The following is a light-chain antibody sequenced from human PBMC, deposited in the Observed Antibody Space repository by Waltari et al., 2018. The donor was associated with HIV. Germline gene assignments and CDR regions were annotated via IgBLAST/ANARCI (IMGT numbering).Light chain of an antibody. CDR3: AAWDNILSGYV. V-gene: IGLV1-47*01. Sequence: QSALTQPPSPSGTPGQRVTMSCSGSRSNAGRDNVSWYQQIPGTAPKLLIYNDYQRPSGVPDRFSGSKSGTSASLAISGLRSEDEADYYCAAWDNILSGYVFGTGTKVTVL. CDR1: RSNAGRDN. CDR2: NDY. J-gene: IGLJ1*01.